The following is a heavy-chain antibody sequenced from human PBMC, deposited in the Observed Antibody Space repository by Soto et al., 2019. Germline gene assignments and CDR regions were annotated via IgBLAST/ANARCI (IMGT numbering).Heavy chain of an antibody. CDR3: ADMVITPLYYYYVVDV. CDR2: INPNTGGP. J-gene: IGHJ6*02. CDR1: GDTFNAYH. D-gene: IGHD3-22*01. V-gene: IGHV1-2*02. Sequence: QVQLVQSGAEVKKPGASVKVSCKASGDTFNAYHMLWVRQAPGQGLEWMGWINPNTGGPNYAQNFQGRVTMTRDTSMNTAYMELSRLTSDDTAVYYCADMVITPLYYYYVVDVWGQGTTVAVSS.